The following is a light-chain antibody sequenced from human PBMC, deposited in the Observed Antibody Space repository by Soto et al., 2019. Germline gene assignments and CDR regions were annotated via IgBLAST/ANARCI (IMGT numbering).Light chain of an antibody. V-gene: IGKV3-11*01. CDR3: QQRSNWPPS. CDR2: DAS. J-gene: IGKJ5*01. Sequence: ESLFTQSPTTPGLSPGERDPPSRRASQSVSSYLAWYQQKPGQAPRLLIYDASNRATGIPARFSGSGSGTDFTLTISSLEPEDFAVYYCQQRSNWPPSFGQGTRLEI. CDR1: QSVSSY.